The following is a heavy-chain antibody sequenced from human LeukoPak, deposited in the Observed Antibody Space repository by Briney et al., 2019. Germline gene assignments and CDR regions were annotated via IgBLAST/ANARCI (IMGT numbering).Heavy chain of an antibody. CDR1: GFTLSSYW. J-gene: IGHJ4*02. D-gene: IGHD2-15*01. CDR2: INPDGTIA. CDR3: ARGCSATRCPADS. V-gene: IGHV3-74*01. Sequence: GGSLRLSCAASGFTLSSYWLHWVRQAPGEGLVWVSQINPDGTIATYADSVKGRFTISRDNSKNTLYLQINSLKAEDTAVYYCARGCSATRCPADSWGQGSLVTVSS.